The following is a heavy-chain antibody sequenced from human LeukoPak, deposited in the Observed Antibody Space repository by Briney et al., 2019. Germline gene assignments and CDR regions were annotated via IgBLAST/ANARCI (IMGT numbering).Heavy chain of an antibody. V-gene: IGHV3-53*01. CDR1: GFTVSGTH. CDR3: AKDEATSGGGLAS. J-gene: IGHJ4*02. Sequence: GGSLRLSCAASGFTVSGTHMIWVRRAPGKGLEWVSAMYTGGTTYYADSVKGRFTISRDNSRNTLFLHMSSLRADDTAVYYCAKDEATSGGGLASWGQGTLVTVSS. D-gene: IGHD3-16*01. CDR2: MYTGGTT.